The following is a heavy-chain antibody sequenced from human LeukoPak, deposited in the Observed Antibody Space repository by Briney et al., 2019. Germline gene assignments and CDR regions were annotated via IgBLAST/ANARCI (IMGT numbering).Heavy chain of an antibody. CDR1: GGSLSSYY. J-gene: IGHJ4*02. D-gene: IGHD3-9*01. CDR2: IYYSGST. CDR3: ARGRPQPYRYFDWLLEPPDY. V-gene: IGHV4-59*01. Sequence: SETLSLTCTVSGGSLSSYYWSWIRQPPGEGLEWIGYIYYSGSTNYNPSLKSRVTISVDTSKNQFSLKLSSVTAADTAVYYCARGRPQPYRYFDWLLEPPDYWGQGTLVTVSS.